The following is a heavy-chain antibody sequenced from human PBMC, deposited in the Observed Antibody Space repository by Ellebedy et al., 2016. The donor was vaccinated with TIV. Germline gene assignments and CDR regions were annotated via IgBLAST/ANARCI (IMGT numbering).Heavy chain of an antibody. CDR2: IYPADSDV. D-gene: IGHD6-13*01. Sequence: GESLKISCKASGYNFANYWIGWVRQMPGKGLEWMGIIYPADSDVRYSPSFQGQVTISVDKSISTAYLQWTSLKASDTAMYYCARHGWVYSSSCEYWGQGTLVTVSS. V-gene: IGHV5-51*01. CDR1: GYNFANYW. CDR3: ARHGWVYSSSCEY. J-gene: IGHJ4*02.